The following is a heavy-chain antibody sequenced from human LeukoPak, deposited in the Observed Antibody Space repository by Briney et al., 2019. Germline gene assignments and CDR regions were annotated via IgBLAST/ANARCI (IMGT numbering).Heavy chain of an antibody. V-gene: IGHV4-59*08. CDR1: GGSISSYY. J-gene: IGHJ4*02. Sequence: SETLSLTCTVSGGSISSYYWSWIRQPPGKGLEWIGYIYYSGSTNYNPSLKSRVTISVDTSKNQFSLKLSSVTAADTAVYYCATLSGSYYLGHRGFDYWGQGTLVTVSS. CDR3: ATLSGSYYLGHRGFDY. D-gene: IGHD1-26*01. CDR2: IYYSGST.